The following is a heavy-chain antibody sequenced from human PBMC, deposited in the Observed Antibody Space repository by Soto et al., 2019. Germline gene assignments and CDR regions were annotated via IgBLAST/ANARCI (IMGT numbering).Heavy chain of an antibody. CDR2: ISAYNGNT. D-gene: IGHD3-3*01. CDR3: ARDRITIFGVVDFDY. J-gene: IGHJ4*02. V-gene: IGHV1-18*01. Sequence: GASVKVSCKASGYTFTSYGISWVRQAPGQGLEWMGWISAYNGNTNYAQKLPGRVTMTTDTSTSTAYMELRSLRSDDTAVYYCARDRITIFGVVDFDYWGQGTLVTVSS. CDR1: GYTFTSYG.